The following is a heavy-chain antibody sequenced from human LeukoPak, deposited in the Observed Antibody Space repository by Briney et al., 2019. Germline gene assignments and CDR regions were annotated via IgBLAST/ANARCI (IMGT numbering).Heavy chain of an antibody. Sequence: ASVKVSCKASGGTFSSYAISWVRQAPGQGLEWMGRIIPILGIANYAQKFQGRVTITADKSTSTAYMELSSLRSEDTAVYYCAGGLDYYDSSGVFDYWGQGTLVTVSS. CDR1: GGTFSSYA. CDR2: IIPILGIA. J-gene: IGHJ4*02. CDR3: AGGLDYYDSSGVFDY. D-gene: IGHD3-22*01. V-gene: IGHV1-69*04.